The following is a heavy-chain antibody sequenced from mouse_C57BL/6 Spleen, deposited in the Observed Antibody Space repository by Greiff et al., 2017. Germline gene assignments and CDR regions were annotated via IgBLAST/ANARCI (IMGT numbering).Heavy chain of an antibody. D-gene: IGHD2-4*01. CDR3: ARDYSDYDLPSSY. CDR1: GYTFTSYW. CDR2: INPSSGYT. J-gene: IGHJ3*01. Sequence: QVQLQQSGAELAKPGASVKLSCKASGYTFTSYWMHWVKQRPGQGLEWIGYINPSSGYTKYNQKFKDKATLTADKSSSTAYMQLSSLTYEDSAVYISARDYSDYDLPSSYWGQETLVTVSA. V-gene: IGHV1-7*01.